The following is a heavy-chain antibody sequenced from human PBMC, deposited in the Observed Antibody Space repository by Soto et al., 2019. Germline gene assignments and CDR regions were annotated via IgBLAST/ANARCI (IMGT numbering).Heavy chain of an antibody. J-gene: IGHJ4*02. CDR2: IYPGDSDT. CDR3: AIQHPLDSSAWYN. CDR1: GYSFTNYW. Sequence: PRGSLKISCKASGYSFTNYWIGWVRQMPGKGLEWMGTIYPGDSDTRYSPSFQGQVTFSVDKSINTAYLHWTSLKASDTAIYYCAIQHPLDSSAWYNWGQGTLVTVSS. D-gene: IGHD6-19*01. V-gene: IGHV5-51*01.